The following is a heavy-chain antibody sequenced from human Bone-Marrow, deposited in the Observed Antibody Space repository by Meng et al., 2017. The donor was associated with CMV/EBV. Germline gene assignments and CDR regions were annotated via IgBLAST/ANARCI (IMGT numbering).Heavy chain of an antibody. D-gene: IGHD5-24*01. CDR2: VNHDGTK. V-gene: IGHV4-34*03. CDR3: RIVEMATSEDY. Sequence: SETLSLTCAVYGPGGSNRNYYWNWIRQPPGKGLEWIGEVNHDGTKNYNPSLKSRVSISVDTSKNQFSLKLSSVTAADTAVYYCRIVEMATSEDYWGQGTLVTVSS. J-gene: IGHJ4*02. CDR1: GPGGSNRNYY.